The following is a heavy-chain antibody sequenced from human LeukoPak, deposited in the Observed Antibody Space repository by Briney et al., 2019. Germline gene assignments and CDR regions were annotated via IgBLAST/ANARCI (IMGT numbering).Heavy chain of an antibody. V-gene: IGHV4-59*05. CDR3: ARHYGP. CDR1: GGSISTYY. CDR2: IYDSGST. D-gene: IGHD3-16*01. J-gene: IGHJ5*02. Sequence: SEALSLTCTVSGGSISTYYGNWIRQAPGKGLEWIGSIYDSGSTYYNPSLKSRVTISVDTSKNQFSLKPNSVTAADTAVYYCARHYGPWGQGTLVTVSS.